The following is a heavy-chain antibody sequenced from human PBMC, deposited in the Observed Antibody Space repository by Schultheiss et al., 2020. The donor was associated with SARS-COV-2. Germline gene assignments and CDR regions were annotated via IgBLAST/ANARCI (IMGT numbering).Heavy chain of an antibody. V-gene: IGHV4-34*03. D-gene: IGHD3-22*01. J-gene: IGHJ6*02. CDR1: GGSFSGYY. Sequence: SETLSLTCAVYGGSFSGYYWSWIRQPPGKGLEWIGEINHSRSTNYNPSLKSRVTISVDTSKNQFSMKLSSVTAADTAVYYCSHYYDSSGYYLYCMDVWGQGTTVTVSS. CDR2: INHSRST. CDR3: SHYYDSSGYYLYCMDV.